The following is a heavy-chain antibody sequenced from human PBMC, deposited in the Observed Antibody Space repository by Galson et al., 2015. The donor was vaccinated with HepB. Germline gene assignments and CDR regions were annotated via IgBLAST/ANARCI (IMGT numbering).Heavy chain of an antibody. J-gene: IGHJ4*02. CDR1: GFTFSSYS. V-gene: IGHV3-21*01. CDR3: ARGREWELFFDY. Sequence: SLRLSCAASGFTFSSYSMNWVRQAPGKGLEWVSSISSSSSYIYYADSVKGRFTISRDNAKNSLYLQMNSLRAEDTAVYYCARGREWELFFDYWGQGTLVTVSS. D-gene: IGHD1-26*01. CDR2: ISSSSSYI.